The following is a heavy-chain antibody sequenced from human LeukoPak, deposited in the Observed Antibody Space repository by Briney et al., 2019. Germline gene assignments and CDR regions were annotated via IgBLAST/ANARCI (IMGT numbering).Heavy chain of an antibody. CDR3: ARWGVWGSYRPIDY. Sequence: PGGSLRLSCAASGFTFSIYWMLWVRQAPGKGLVWVSRINNDGSSTSYADSVKGRFTISRDNAKNTLYLQMNSLRAEDTAVYYCARWGVWGSYRPIDYWGQGSLVTVSS. D-gene: IGHD3-16*02. CDR2: INNDGSST. CDR1: GFTFSIYW. V-gene: IGHV3-74*01. J-gene: IGHJ4*02.